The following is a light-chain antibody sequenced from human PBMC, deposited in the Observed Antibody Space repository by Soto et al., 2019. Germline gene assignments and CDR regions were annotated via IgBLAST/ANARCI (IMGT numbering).Light chain of an antibody. J-gene: IGKJ1*01. Sequence: DIQLTQSPSSLSASVGGRVNITCRSSQYIGTYLNWYQHKPGKAPYLLISAASILQSGVPSRFSGSGSGTDFTLTIGGLLPEDSATYYCQQCLGSPWSFGQGTKVDIK. V-gene: IGKV1-39*01. CDR3: QQCLGSPWS. CDR1: QYIGTY. CDR2: AAS.